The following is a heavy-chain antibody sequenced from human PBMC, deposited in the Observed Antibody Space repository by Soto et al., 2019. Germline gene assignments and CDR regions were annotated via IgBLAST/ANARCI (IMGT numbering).Heavy chain of an antibody. D-gene: IGHD5-12*01. CDR2: ISSSGRTI. V-gene: IGHV3-11*01. Sequence: QVQLVESGGGLVKPGGSLRLSCAASGFTFSDYYMSWLRQAPGKGLEWVSYISSSGRTIYYAVSVKGRFTISRDNAKNSLYLPMNSLRAEETAVYYCARAVGASGYYYYYYYYMDVWGKGTTVTVSS. CDR1: GFTFSDYY. J-gene: IGHJ6*03. CDR3: ARAVGASGYYYYYYYYMDV.